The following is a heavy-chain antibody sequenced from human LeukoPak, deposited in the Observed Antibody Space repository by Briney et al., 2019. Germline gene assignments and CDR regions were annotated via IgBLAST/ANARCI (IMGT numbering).Heavy chain of an antibody. J-gene: IGHJ6*02. CDR1: GFTFSSYG. V-gene: IGHV3-33*01. CDR2: IWYDGSNK. Sequence: GRSLRLSCAASGFTFSSYGMHWVRQAPGKGLEWVAVIWYDGSNKYYADSVKGRFTISKDNSKNTLYLQMNSLRAEDTAVYYCARDLGGRPIWYCMDVWGQGTTVTVSS. D-gene: IGHD1-26*01. CDR3: ARDLGGRPIWYCMDV.